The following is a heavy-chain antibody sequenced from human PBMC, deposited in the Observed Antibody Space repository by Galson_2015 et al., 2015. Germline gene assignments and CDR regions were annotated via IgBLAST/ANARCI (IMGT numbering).Heavy chain of an antibody. CDR2: INAGNGNT. Sequence: SVKVSCKASGYTFTSYAMHWVRQAPGQRLEWMGWINAGNGNTKYSQKFQGRVTITRDTSASTAYMELSSLRSEDTAVYYCARFDYGDYYYYYGMDVWGQGTTVTVSS. CDR1: GYTFTSYA. CDR3: ARFDYGDYYYYYGMDV. V-gene: IGHV1-3*01. J-gene: IGHJ6*02. D-gene: IGHD4-17*01.